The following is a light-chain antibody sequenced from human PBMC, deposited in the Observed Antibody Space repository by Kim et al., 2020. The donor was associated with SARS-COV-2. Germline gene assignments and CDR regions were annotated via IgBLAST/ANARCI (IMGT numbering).Light chain of an antibody. CDR3: QYYGSSPPIT. CDR1: RSISNNF. J-gene: IGKJ5*01. CDR2: DAS. Sequence: EIALTQSPATLSLSPGEGATLSCGASRSISNNFLAWYQQRPGLAPRLLIYDASTRATGIPDRFSGSGSGADFTLTISGLEPEDSAVYYCQYYGSSPPITFGQGTRLEIK. V-gene: IGKV3D-20*01.